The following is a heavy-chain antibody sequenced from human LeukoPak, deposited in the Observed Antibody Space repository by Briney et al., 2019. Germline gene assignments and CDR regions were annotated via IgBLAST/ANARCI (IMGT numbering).Heavy chain of an antibody. CDR2: FDPEDGET. CDR1: GYTLTELS. CDR3: ATDRSLLWFGEQYNWSDP. Sequence: ASVKVSCKVSGYTLTELSMHWVRQAPGKGLEWMGGFDPEDGETIYAQKFQGRVTMTEDTSTDTAYMELSSLRSEDTAVYYCATDRSLLWFGEQYNWSDPWGQGTLVTVSS. J-gene: IGHJ5*02. D-gene: IGHD3-10*01. V-gene: IGHV1-24*01.